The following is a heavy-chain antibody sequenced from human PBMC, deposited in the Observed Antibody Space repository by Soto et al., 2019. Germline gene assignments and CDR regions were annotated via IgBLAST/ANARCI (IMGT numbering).Heavy chain of an antibody. CDR1: GGSLNSSSYY. Sequence: SETLSLTCTVSGGSLNSSSYYWSWIRQPPGKGLEWLGYIHYFGSTKYNPSLESRVVISVDTSKNQFSLKVPSLTAADTAIYFCARGGSYVGFDSWGQGARVTVS. CDR3: ARGGSYVGFDS. CDR2: IHYFGST. V-gene: IGHV4-61*01. J-gene: IGHJ4*02. D-gene: IGHD1-26*01.